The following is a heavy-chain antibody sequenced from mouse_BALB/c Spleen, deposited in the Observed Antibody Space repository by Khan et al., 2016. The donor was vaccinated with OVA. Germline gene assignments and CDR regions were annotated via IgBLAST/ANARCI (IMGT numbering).Heavy chain of an antibody. Sequence: EVELVESGGDLVKPGGSLKLSCAASGFTFSNYGMSWVRQTPDKRLEWVATISSDGTYTYYPHSVKGRFTITRNNAKNTLYLQMSSLKSEDTAIYYCTSHLTGSFAYWGQGTLVTVSA. D-gene: IGHD4-1*01. J-gene: IGHJ3*01. V-gene: IGHV5-6*01. CDR1: GFTFSNYG. CDR2: ISSDGTYT. CDR3: TSHLTGSFAY.